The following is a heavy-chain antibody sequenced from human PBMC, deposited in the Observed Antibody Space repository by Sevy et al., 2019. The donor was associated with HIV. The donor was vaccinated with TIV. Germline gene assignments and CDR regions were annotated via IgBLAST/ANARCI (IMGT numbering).Heavy chain of an antibody. CDR1: GFTFSTYE. CDR3: ARGAWGGIDY. CDR2: ISSSGSTI. Sequence: GGSLRLSCAASGFTFSTYEMNWVRQAPRKGLEWVSYISSSGSTIYYGDSVKGRFTISRDSAKNSLYLQMNSLRAEDTAVYYCARGAWGGIDYWGQGTLVTVSS. V-gene: IGHV3-48*03. J-gene: IGHJ4*02. D-gene: IGHD3-16*01.